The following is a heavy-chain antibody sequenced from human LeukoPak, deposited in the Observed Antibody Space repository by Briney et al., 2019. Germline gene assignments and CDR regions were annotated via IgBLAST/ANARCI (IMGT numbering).Heavy chain of an antibody. Sequence: SETLSLTCTVSGGSISSYYWSWIRQPAGKGLEWIGRIYTSGSTNYNPSLKSRVTMSVDTSKNQFSLKLSSVTAADTAVYYCAREGGVITMIVVRAFDIWGQGTMVTVSS. V-gene: IGHV4-4*07. CDR1: GGSISSYY. CDR3: AREGGVITMIVVRAFDI. D-gene: IGHD3-22*01. J-gene: IGHJ3*02. CDR2: IYTSGST.